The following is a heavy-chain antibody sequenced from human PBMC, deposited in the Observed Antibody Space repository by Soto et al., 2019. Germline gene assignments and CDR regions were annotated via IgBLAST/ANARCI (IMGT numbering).Heavy chain of an antibody. Sequence: SETLSLTCSVSGGSISSNIYYWAWIRQPPGKGLEWIGYLYYSGSANYNPSLKSRVTISADTSKNQFSLSLSSVTAADTAMYYCALVTSTGDNVYWGQGSLVTVSS. CDR2: LYYSGSA. CDR3: ALVTSTGDNVY. D-gene: IGHD2-21*02. V-gene: IGHV4-61*05. CDR1: GGSISSNIYY. J-gene: IGHJ4*02.